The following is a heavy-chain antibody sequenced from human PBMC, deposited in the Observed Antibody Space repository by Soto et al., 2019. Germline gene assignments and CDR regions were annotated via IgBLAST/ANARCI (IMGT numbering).Heavy chain of an antibody. CDR3: ELRKTGRYFDY. Sequence: GSLRLSCAASGFTFSSYAMSWVRQAPGKGLEWVSGIGASGAGTYYADSVKGRFIISRDNSKNTLHLQMNSLRAEDTAVYYCELRKTGRYFDYWGQGTLVTVSS. CDR1: GFTFSSYA. D-gene: IGHD1-26*01. J-gene: IGHJ4*02. V-gene: IGHV3-23*01. CDR2: IGASGAGT.